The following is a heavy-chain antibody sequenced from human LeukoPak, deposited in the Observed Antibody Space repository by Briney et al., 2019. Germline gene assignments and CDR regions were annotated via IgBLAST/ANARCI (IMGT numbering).Heavy chain of an antibody. CDR1: GFTFSSHD. CDR3: ARSKSYSSGWTDFDC. CDR2: IGTAGNT. D-gene: IGHD6-19*01. Sequence: PGGSLRLSCAASGFTFSSHDMHWVRQPTGKGLEWVSVIGTAGNTYYTASVKGRFTISRENAKNSLHLQMDNLRAEDTAVYYCARSKSYSSGWTDFDCWGQGTLVTVSS. J-gene: IGHJ4*02. V-gene: IGHV3-13*01.